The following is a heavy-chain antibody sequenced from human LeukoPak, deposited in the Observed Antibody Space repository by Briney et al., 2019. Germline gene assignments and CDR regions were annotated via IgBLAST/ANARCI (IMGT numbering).Heavy chain of an antibody. CDR1: GYTFTSYG. V-gene: IGHV1-18*01. J-gene: IGHJ3*02. CDR3: ARVIGEDYYDSSVYCDAFDI. D-gene: IGHD3-22*01. CDR2: ISAYNGNT. Sequence: ASVKLSCKVSGYTFTSYGISWVRQAPGQGLEWMGWISAYNGNTNYAQKLQGRVTMTRDMSTSTVYMELSSLRSEDTAVYYCARVIGEDYYDSSVYCDAFDIWGQETMVTVSS.